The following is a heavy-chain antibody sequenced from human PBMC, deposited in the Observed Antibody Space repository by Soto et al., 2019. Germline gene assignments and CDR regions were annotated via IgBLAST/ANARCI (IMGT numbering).Heavy chain of an antibody. Sequence: SETLSLTCTVSGGSISSGDYYWNWIRQHPGKGLEWIGYIYYSGSTYYNPSLKSRVTISVDTSRNQFSLRLSSVTAADTAVYYCAAFTVFGVVVSSWGQGTLVTGLL. J-gene: IGHJ4*02. CDR3: AAFTVFGVVVSS. V-gene: IGHV4-30-4*08. CDR1: GGSISSGDYY. CDR2: IYYSGST. D-gene: IGHD3-3*01.